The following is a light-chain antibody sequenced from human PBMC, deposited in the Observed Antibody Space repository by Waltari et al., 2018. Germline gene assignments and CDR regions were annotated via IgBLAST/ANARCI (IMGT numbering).Light chain of an antibody. CDR1: SSDVGSHNL. CDR3: CSYAGSTASIL. CDR2: EDT. V-gene: IGLV2-23*01. J-gene: IGLJ2*01. Sequence: QSALPQPASVAGSPGQSITISCTGTSSDVGSHNLVSWYQHHPGKAPKIIIYEDTKLPSGVSKRFASSQSGNTASLTISVLQAEDEADYYCCSYAGSTASILLGGGTKLTVL.